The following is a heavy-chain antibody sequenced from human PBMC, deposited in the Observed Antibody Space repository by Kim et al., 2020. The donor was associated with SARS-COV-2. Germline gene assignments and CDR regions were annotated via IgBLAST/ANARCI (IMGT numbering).Heavy chain of an antibody. J-gene: IGHJ4*02. Sequence: IYHSGSTYYNPSLKSRVTISVDTSKNQFSLKLSSVTAADTAVYYCARDYVWGQGILVTV. V-gene: IGHV4-38-2*02. CDR3: ARDYV. CDR2: IYHSGST. D-gene: IGHD3-16*01.